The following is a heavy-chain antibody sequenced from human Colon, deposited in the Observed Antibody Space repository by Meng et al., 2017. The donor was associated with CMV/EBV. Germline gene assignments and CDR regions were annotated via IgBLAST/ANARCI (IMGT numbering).Heavy chain of an antibody. J-gene: IGHJ4*02. CDR2: ASTGGST. CDR1: KFAFPKYA. D-gene: IGHD3-16*01. Sequence: GESLKISCAASKFAFPKYAMTWVRQAPGKGLEWVSTASTGGSTYYADSVKGRFTISRDNSKNTLYLQMNSLRAEDTAVYYCAREVWGSLCYFDYWGQGTLVTVSS. V-gene: IGHV3-23*01. CDR3: AREVWGSLCYFDY.